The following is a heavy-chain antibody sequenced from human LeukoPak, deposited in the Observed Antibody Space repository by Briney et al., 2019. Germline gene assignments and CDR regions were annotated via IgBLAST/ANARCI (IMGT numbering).Heavy chain of an antibody. CDR3: AREYCGGGCCYSVDY. CDR1: GYTFTSYA. D-gene: IGHD2-15*01. J-gene: IGHJ4*02. Sequence: ASVNVSCKASGYTFTSYAISWVRQAPGQGLEWMGWISSYNDNTNYAQKLQGRVTMTADRSTSTAYMELRSLRSDDTAVYYCAREYCGGGCCYSVDYWGQGTLVTVSS. V-gene: IGHV1-18*01. CDR2: ISSYNDNT.